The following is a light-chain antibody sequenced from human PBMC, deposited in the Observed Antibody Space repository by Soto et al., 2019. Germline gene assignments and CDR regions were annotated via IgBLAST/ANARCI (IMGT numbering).Light chain of an antibody. J-gene: IGKJ1*01. CDR2: KAY. V-gene: IGKV1-5*03. CDR1: QSISSW. Sequence: EIQMTQSPSTLSASVGDRSTITCLASQSISSWLAWYQQKPGKAPKLLIYKAYSLESGVTSRFSGSGSGTEFTLTISSLQPDDFATYYRQQYNSYPWTFGQGTKVDIK. CDR3: QQYNSYPWT.